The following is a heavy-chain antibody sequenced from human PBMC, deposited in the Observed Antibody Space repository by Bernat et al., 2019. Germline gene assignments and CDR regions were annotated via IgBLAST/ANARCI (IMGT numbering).Heavy chain of an antibody. CDR3: ARLRGSAWSGGMDV. Sequence: QVQLQESGPGLVKPSETLSLTCTVSGGSISGYYWSWIRQPPGKGLEWTAYIYYSGSTDYNPSLKSRVAISVDTSKNQFSLKLSSVTAADTAVYYCARLRGSAWSGGMDVWGQGTPVTVSS. V-gene: IGHV4-59*08. CDR1: GGSISGYY. CDR2: IYYSGST. J-gene: IGHJ6*01. D-gene: IGHD6-19*01.